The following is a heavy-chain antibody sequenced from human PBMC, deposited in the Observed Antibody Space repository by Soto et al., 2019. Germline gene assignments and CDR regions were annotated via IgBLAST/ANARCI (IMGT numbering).Heavy chain of an antibody. Sequence: ASVKVSCKVSGYTLTELSMHWVRQAPGKGLEWMGGFDPEDGETIYAQKFQGRVTMTEDTSTDTAYMELSSLRSEDTAVYYCATVGGLGYCSSTSYYDYWGQGTMVTVSS. CDR2: FDPEDGET. V-gene: IGHV1-24*01. J-gene: IGHJ4*02. D-gene: IGHD2-2*01. CDR3: ATVGGLGYCSSTSYYDY. CDR1: GYTLTELS.